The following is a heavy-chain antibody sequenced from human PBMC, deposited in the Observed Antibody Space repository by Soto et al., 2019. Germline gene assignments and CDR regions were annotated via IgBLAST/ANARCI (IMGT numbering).Heavy chain of an antibody. V-gene: IGHV4-59*01. CDR3: ARAGTGMVQLDY. CDR2: IYYSGST. Sequence: SETLSLTCTVSGGSISSYFWSWIRQPPGKGLEWIGYIYYSGSTNYNPSLKSRVTISVDTSKNQFSLKLTSVTAADTAGYYCARAGTGMVQLDYWGQGTLVTVS. CDR1: GGSISSYF. D-gene: IGHD5-18*01. J-gene: IGHJ4*02.